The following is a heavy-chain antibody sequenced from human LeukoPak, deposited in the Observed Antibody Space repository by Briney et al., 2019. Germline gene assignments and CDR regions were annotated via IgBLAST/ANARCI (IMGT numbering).Heavy chain of an antibody. Sequence: GGSLRLSCAGSGFTFTSAWMSRVRQAPGKGLEWVGRIQSNAEGGTTDYAAPVKGRFTISRDDSKTTLYLQMDSLKTEDTAVYYCTTGSGWRYWGQGTLVTVSS. CDR1: GFTFTSAW. CDR2: IQSNAEGGTT. D-gene: IGHD6-19*01. J-gene: IGHJ4*02. CDR3: TTGSGWRY. V-gene: IGHV3-15*01.